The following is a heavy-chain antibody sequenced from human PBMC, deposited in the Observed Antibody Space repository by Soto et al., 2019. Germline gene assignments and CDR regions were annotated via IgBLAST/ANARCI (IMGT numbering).Heavy chain of an antibody. D-gene: IGHD6-19*01. Sequence: GGSLRLSCAASGFTFSDYYMSWIRQAPGKGLEWVSYISSSSSYTNYADSVKGRFTISRDNAKNSLYLQMNSLRAEDTAVYYCARVSGWHDAFDIWGQGTMVTVSS. CDR3: ARVSGWHDAFDI. J-gene: IGHJ3*02. V-gene: IGHV3-11*05. CDR1: GFTFSDYY. CDR2: ISSSSSYT.